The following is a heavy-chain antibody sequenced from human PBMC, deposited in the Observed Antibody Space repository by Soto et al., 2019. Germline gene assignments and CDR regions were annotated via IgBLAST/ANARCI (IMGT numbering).Heavy chain of an antibody. CDR2: IWYDGSNK. V-gene: IGHV3-33*01. Sequence: GGSLRLSCAASGFTFSSYGMHWVRQAPGKGLEWVAVIWYDGSNKYYADSVKGRFTISRDNSKNTLYLQMNSLRAEDTAVYYCARDFVALAGGWPQGFSPWAQGTLVPVSS. CDR3: ARDFVALAGGWPQGFSP. D-gene: IGHD6-19*01. CDR1: GFTFSSYG. J-gene: IGHJ5*02.